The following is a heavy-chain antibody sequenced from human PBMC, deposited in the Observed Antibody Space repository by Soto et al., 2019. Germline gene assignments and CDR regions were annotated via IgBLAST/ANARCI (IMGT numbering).Heavy chain of an antibody. Sequence: QVQLQESGPGLVKPSETLSLTCTVSGGSISSYYWSWIRQPPGNGLEWIGYIYYSGSTNYNPSLKSRVTISVDTSKNQFSLKLSSVTAADMAVYYCARGRSGYDTKPFDYWGQGTLVTVSS. CDR3: ARGRSGYDTKPFDY. CDR2: IYYSGST. CDR1: GGSISSYY. J-gene: IGHJ4*02. V-gene: IGHV4-59*01. D-gene: IGHD5-12*01.